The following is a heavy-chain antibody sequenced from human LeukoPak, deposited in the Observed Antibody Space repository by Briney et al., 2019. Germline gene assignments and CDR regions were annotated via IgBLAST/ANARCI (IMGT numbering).Heavy chain of an antibody. V-gene: IGHV3-23*01. D-gene: IGHD2-21*01. CDR1: GFTFNTYA. CDR3: AKAPVTSCRGAYCYPFDS. Sequence: GGSLRLSCTASGFTFNTYAMSWVRQTPGKGLEWVAATSSSDAGTYHADSVRGRFTISRDNSKNTLYLQMNSLRAEDAAVYFCAKAPVTSCRGAYCYPFDSWGQGTLVTVSS. CDR2: TSSSDAGT. J-gene: IGHJ4*02.